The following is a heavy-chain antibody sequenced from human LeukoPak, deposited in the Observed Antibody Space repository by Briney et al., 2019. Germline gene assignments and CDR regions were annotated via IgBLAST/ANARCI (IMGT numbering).Heavy chain of an antibody. V-gene: IGHV3-48*03. CDR1: GFTFSSYE. D-gene: IGHD2/OR15-2a*01. Sequence: PGGSLRLSCAASGFTFSSYEMNWVRQAPGKGLEWVSYISSSGSTIYYADSVKSRFTISRDNAKNSLYLQMNSLRAEDTAVYYCARTLIYAFDIWGQGTVVTVSS. CDR2: ISSSGSTI. J-gene: IGHJ3*02. CDR3: ARTLIYAFDI.